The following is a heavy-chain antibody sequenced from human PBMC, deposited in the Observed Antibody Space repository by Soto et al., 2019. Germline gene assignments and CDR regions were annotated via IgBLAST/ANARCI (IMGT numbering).Heavy chain of an antibody. CDR2: INPNSGGT. CDR3: ASRSSTSFRYYSYGMDV. V-gene: IGHV1-2*02. CDR1: GYTFTGYY. Sequence: ASVKVSCKASGYTFTGYYMHWVRQAPGQGLEWMGWINPNSGGTNYAQKFQGRVTMTRDTSISTAYMELSRLRSDDTAVYYCASRSSTSFRYYSYGMDVWGQGTTVTVSS. D-gene: IGHD2-2*01. J-gene: IGHJ6*02.